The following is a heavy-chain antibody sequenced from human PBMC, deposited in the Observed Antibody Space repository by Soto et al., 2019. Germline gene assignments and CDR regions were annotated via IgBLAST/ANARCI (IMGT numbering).Heavy chain of an antibody. Sequence: TGGSLRLSCTASGFTFGDYAMSWFRQAPGKGLEWVGFIRSKAYGGTTEYAASVKGRFTISRDDSKSIAYLQMNSLKTEDTAVYYCTRDRRYSSYAFDPWGQGTLVTVSS. V-gene: IGHV3-49*03. D-gene: IGHD6-6*01. J-gene: IGHJ5*02. CDR2: IRSKAYGGTT. CDR3: TRDRRYSSYAFDP. CDR1: GFTFGDYA.